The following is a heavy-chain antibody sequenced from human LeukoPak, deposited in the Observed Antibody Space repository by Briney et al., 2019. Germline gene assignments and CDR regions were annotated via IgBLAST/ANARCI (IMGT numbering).Heavy chain of an antibody. CDR3: ARDTRTGTLQRGELDSPHYYYYYMDV. V-gene: IGHV4-59*12. J-gene: IGHJ6*03. CDR2: IYYSGSTNSGST. CDR1: GGSISSFY. D-gene: IGHD1-26*01. Sequence: SETLSLTCTVSGGSISSFYWSWIRQPPGKGLEWIGYIYYSGSTNSGSTNYNPSLKSRVTISVDTSKNQFSLKLSSVTAADTAVYYCARDTRTGTLQRGELDSPHYYYYYMDVWGKGTTVTVSS.